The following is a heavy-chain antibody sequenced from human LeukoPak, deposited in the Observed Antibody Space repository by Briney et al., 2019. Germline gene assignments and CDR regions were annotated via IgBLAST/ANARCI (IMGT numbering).Heavy chain of an antibody. Sequence: GGSLRLSCAASGFTFSSYGMHWVRQAPGKGLEWVAFIRYDGSNRYYADSVKGRFTISRDNSKNTLYLQMNSVRAEDTAVYYCAKESTIFGVVIMEALDYWGQGTLVTVSS. CDR2: IRYDGSNR. J-gene: IGHJ4*02. CDR3: AKESTIFGVVIMEALDY. V-gene: IGHV3-30*02. D-gene: IGHD3-3*01. CDR1: GFTFSSYG.